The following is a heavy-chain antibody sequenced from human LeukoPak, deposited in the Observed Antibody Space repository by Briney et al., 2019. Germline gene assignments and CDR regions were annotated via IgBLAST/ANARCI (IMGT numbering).Heavy chain of an antibody. CDR1: GFTFGSYA. CDR2: ISDDGSKN. D-gene: IGHD7-27*01. Sequence: GGSLRLSCAASGFTFGSYAMHWVRQAPGKGLEWVALISDDGSKNYYADSVKGRFTISRDNSKNTLYLQMNSLRAEDTAVYYCARDPPGAHFDYWGQGTLVTVSS. CDR3: ARDPPGAHFDY. V-gene: IGHV3-30-3*01. J-gene: IGHJ4*02.